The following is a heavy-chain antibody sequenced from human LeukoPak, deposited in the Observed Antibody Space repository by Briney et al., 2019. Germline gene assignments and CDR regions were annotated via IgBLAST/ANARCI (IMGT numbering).Heavy chain of an antibody. J-gene: IGHJ4*02. D-gene: IGHD5-18*01. CDR2: ISGSGAGT. Sequence: GGTLRLSCAASGFTFSNYGMSWVRQVPGKGLEWVSAISGSGAGTYYADSVKGRFTISRDNSQNTLYLQMNSLRAEDTAVYYCAKDQAYSYGDVDYWGQGTLVTVSS. CDR1: GFTFSNYG. V-gene: IGHV3-23*01. CDR3: AKDQAYSYGDVDY.